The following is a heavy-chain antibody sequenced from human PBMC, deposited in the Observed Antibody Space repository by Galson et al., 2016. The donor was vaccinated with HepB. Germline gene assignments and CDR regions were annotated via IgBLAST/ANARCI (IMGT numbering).Heavy chain of an antibody. V-gene: IGHV1-69*13. CDR2: IIPAFGTT. Sequence: SVKVSCKASGGPFTNSAFSWVRQAPGQGLEWMGGIIPAFGTTDFAQKFQGRVTITADESTSTVYMEVSSLAFEDTAIYYCARPHDSIRYYYHAMDVWGQGTTVTVSS. CDR3: ARPHDSIRYYYHAMDV. J-gene: IGHJ6*02. CDR1: GGPFTNSA. D-gene: IGHD1-14*01.